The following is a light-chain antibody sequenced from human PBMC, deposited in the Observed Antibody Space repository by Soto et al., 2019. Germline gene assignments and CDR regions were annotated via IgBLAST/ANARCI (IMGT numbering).Light chain of an antibody. CDR3: QKYNSAPWT. Sequence: DIQMTQSTSTLSASVGDRVTITCRASQSISSWLAWYQQKPGKAPKLLIYDASSLESGVPSRFSGSGSGTDFTLTISSLQPEDVATYYCQKYNSAPWTFGQGSKVDIK. CDR1: QSISSW. CDR2: DAS. V-gene: IGKV1-5*01. J-gene: IGKJ1*01.